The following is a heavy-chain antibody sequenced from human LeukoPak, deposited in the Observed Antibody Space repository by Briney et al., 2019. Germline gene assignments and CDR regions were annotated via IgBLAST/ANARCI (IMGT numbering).Heavy chain of an antibody. CDR1: GVTFNRYV. Sequence: GGSLRLSCAASGVTFNRYVVSWGGRAAGTGLEWVSAISGSGVTTYYAASVKGRVTISRDNSKNTLYLQINSLRAEDTAVYYCAKDHLPGIVVADRDYWGQGTLVTVSS. D-gene: IGHD6-19*01. CDR2: ISGSGVTT. CDR3: AKDHLPGIVVADRDY. V-gene: IGHV3-23*01. J-gene: IGHJ4*02.